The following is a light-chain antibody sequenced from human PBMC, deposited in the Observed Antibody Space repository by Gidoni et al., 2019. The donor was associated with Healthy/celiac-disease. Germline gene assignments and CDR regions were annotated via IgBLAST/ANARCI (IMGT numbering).Light chain of an antibody. CDR2: AAP. J-gene: IGKJ1*01. V-gene: IGKV1-39*01. Sequence: DIQMTQSPSSLSASVGDRVTITCRASQSISSYLNWYQQKPEKAPKLLIYAAPSLQSGVPSRFSGSGSGTDFTLTISSLQPEDFATYYCQQSYSTLWTFGQGTKVEIK. CDR3: QQSYSTLWT. CDR1: QSISSY.